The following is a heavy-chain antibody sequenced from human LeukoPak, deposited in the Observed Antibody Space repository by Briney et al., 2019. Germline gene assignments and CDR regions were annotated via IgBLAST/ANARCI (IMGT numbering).Heavy chain of an antibody. CDR1: GFTFSSYS. D-gene: IGHD6-19*01. Sequence: GGSLRLSCAASGFTFSSYSMNWVRQAPGKGLEWVSSITSGSSYIYYADSVKGRFTISRDNAKKSLYLQMNSLRAKDTAVYYCARDSRGWCFDYWGQGTLVTVSS. CDR3: ARDSRGWCFDY. CDR2: ITSGSSYI. J-gene: IGHJ4*02. V-gene: IGHV3-21*01.